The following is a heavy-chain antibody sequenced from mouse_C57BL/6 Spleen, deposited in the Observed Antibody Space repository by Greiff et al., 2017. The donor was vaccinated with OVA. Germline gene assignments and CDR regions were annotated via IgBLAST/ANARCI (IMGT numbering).Heavy chain of an antibody. D-gene: IGHD2-1*01. CDR2: IDPSDSYT. CDR1: GYTFTSYW. V-gene: IGHV1-59*01. CDR3: ARIYYGNPWFAY. J-gene: IGHJ3*01. Sequence: QVQLQQPGAELVRPGTSVKLSCKASGYTFTSYWMHWVKQRPGQGLEWFGVIDPSDSYTNYNQKFKGKATLTVDTSSSTAYMQLSSLTSEDSAVYSCARIYYGNPWFAYWGQGTLVTVSA.